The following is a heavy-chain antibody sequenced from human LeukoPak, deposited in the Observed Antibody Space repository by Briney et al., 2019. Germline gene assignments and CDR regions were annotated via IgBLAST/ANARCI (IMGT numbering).Heavy chain of an antibody. CDR1: GGSISSGGYS. CDR2: IYHSGST. V-gene: IGHV4-30-2*01. Sequence: SQTLSLTCAVSGGSISSGGYSWSWIRQPPGKGLEWIGYIYHSGSTYYNPSLKSRVTISVDRSKNQFSLHLNSVTPEDTAVYYCARDYYYGMDVWGQGTTVTVSS. CDR3: ARDYYYGMDV. J-gene: IGHJ6*02.